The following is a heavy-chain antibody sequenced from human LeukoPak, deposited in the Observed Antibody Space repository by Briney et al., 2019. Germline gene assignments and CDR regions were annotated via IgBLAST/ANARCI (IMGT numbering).Heavy chain of an antibody. D-gene: IGHD2/OR15-2a*01. CDR1: GGSISSYY. J-gene: IGHJ3*02. Sequence: SETLPLTCTVSGGSISSYYWSWIRQPPGKGLEWIGYIYYSGSTNYNPSLKSRVTISVDTSKNQFSLKLSSVTAADTAVYYCARVVLPPGGAFDIRGQGTMVTVSS. V-gene: IGHV4-59*01. CDR3: ARVVLPPGGAFDI. CDR2: IYYSGST.